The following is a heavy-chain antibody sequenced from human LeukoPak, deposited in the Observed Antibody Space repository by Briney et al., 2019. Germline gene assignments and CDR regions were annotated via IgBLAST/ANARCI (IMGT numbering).Heavy chain of an antibody. D-gene: IGHD1-26*01. V-gene: IGHV3-13*01. CDR2: IGIAGDT. Sequence: GGSLRLSCATYGFTFSNHAMHWVRQATGKGLEWVSAIGIAGDTFYPGSVKGRFTISRENAKNSLSLQINSLKAEDTAVYYCVRQQTSHGNFDYWGQGTLVTVSS. J-gene: IGHJ4*02. CDR1: GFTFSNHA. CDR3: VRQQTSHGNFDY.